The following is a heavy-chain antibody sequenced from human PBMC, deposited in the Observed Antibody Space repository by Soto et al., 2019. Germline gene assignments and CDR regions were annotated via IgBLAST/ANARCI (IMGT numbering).Heavy chain of an antibody. J-gene: IGHJ5*02. D-gene: IGHD3-3*01. CDR2: INPSGGST. CDR3: ARFFFRGLEWFLNWFDP. CDR1: GYTFTSYY. V-gene: IGHV1-46*01. Sequence: QVQLVQSGAEVKKPGASVKVSCKASGYTFTSYYMHWVRQAPGQGLEWMGIINPSGGSTSYAQKFQGRVNMARDTSTSTVYMELSSLRSEDTAVYYCARFFFRGLEWFLNWFDPWGQGTLVTVSS.